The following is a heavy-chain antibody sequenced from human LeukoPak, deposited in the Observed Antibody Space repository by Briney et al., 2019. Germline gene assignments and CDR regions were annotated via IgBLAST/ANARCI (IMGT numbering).Heavy chain of an antibody. CDR2: MNPNSGNT. D-gene: IGHD3-10*01. CDR1: GYTFTSYD. Sequence: ASVKVSCKASGYTFTSYDIHWVRQATGQGLAWMGWMNPNSGNTGYAQKFQGRVTMTRNTSISTAYMELSSLRSEDTAVYYCARGRRLWFGEFGWFDPWGQGTLVTVSS. V-gene: IGHV1-8*01. CDR3: ARGRRLWFGEFGWFDP. J-gene: IGHJ5*02.